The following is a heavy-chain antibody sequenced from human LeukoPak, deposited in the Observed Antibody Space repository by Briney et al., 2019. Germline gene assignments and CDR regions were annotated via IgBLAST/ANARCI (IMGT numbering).Heavy chain of an antibody. J-gene: IGHJ4*02. CDR1: GYPFTSYY. Sequence: ASVKVSCKASGYPFTSYYMHWLRQAPGQGLEWMGWINFSGGTQYAEKFRGRATVTRDTSMATGYMELTSLTSDDTAVYYCARDLRLFDYWGQGTLVTVSS. CDR3: ARDLRLFDY. CDR2: INFSGGT. V-gene: IGHV1-2*02. D-gene: IGHD3-3*01.